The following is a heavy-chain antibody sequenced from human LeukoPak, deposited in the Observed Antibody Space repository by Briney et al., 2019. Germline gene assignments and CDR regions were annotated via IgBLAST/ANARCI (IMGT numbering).Heavy chain of an antibody. CDR2: IYYRGTT. V-gene: IGHV4-59*12. CDR3: ARLPRYGGYDHFDY. Sequence: SETLSLTCTVSGGSISGYYYNWIRQPPGKGLEWIGYIYYRGTTSYNPFLKSRVTISVDTSKNQFSLKLNSVTAADTAVYYCARLPRYGGYDHFDYWGQGILVIVSS. CDR1: GGSISGYY. D-gene: IGHD5-12*01. J-gene: IGHJ4*02.